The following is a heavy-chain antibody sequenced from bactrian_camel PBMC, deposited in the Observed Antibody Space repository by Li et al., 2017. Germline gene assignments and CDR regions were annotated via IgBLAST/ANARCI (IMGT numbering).Heavy chain of an antibody. CDR1: GDTDSNYC. D-gene: IGHD4*01. CDR3: AADITIPSQPCGYGYNF. J-gene: IGHJ4*01. V-gene: IGHV3S1*01. Sequence: HVQLVESGGDSVQAGGSLRLSCAISGDTDSNYCMAWVRQAPGKEREGVAAIEPDGTTSVSDSVKGRFTISQDNGKNNLYLQMDSLKVEDTAVYYCAADITIPSQPCGYGYNFWGQGTQVTVS. CDR2: IEPDGTT.